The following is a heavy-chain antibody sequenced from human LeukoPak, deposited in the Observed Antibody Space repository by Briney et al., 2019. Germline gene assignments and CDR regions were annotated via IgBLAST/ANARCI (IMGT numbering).Heavy chain of an antibody. CDR1: GFTFSSYA. J-gene: IGHJ4*02. CDR2: ISGSGGST. V-gene: IGHV3-23*01. Sequence: GGSLRLSCAASGFTFSSYAMSWVRQAPGKGLEWVSAISGSGGSTYYADSVKGRFTISRDNSKNTLYLQMNNLRAEDTAVYFCARHDSFIPCWGQGTLVTVTS. CDR3: ARHDSFIPC. D-gene: IGHD3-16*02.